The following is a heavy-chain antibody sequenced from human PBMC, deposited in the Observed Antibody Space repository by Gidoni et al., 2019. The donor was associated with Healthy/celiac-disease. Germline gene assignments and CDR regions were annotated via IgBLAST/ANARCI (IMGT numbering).Heavy chain of an antibody. V-gene: IGHV3-21*01. J-gene: IGHJ4*02. CDR2: ISSSSSYI. CDR3: ARLAGKGTFYFDY. CDR1: GFTFSSYS. Sequence: EVQLVESGGGLVKPGGSLRLSCAASGFTFSSYSMNWVRQAPGKGLEWVSSISSSSSYIYYADSVKGRFTISRDNAKNSLYLQMNSLRAEDTAVYYCARLAGKGTFYFDYWGQGTLVTVSS. D-gene: IGHD6-19*01.